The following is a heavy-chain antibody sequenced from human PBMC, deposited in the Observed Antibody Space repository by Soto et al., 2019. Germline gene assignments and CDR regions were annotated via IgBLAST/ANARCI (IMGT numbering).Heavy chain of an antibody. J-gene: IGHJ6*02. CDR3: ARVTGPYYHYYYGMDV. V-gene: IGHV4-30-4*01. Sequence: SETLSLTCTVSGGSISSGDYYWSWIRQPPGKGLEWIGYIYYSGSTYYNPSLKSRVTISVDTSKNQFSLKLSSVTAADTAVYYCARVTGPYYHYYYGMDVWCQGTTVTVSS. D-gene: IGHD7-27*01. CDR2: IYYSGST. CDR1: GGSISSGDYY.